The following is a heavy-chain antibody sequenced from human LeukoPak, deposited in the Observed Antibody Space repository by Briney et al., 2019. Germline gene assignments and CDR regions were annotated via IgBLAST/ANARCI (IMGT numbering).Heavy chain of an antibody. CDR1: GYSFTTYW. CDR3: ARRQGCSSTSGPPDY. CDR2: IFPGDSYT. J-gene: IGHJ4*02. Sequence: GESLKISCQGSGYSFTTYWIAWVRQIPGQGLECMGIIFPGDSYTRYSPSFQGQVTISADESISTAYLQWTSLKASDTAVYYCARRQGCSSTSGPPDYWGQGTLVTVSS. D-gene: IGHD2-2*01. V-gene: IGHV5-51*01.